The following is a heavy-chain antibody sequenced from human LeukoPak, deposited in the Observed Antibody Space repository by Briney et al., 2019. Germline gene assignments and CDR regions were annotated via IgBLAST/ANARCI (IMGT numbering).Heavy chain of an antibody. CDR3: ARSRSASLTIFGVVIIDYYYYGMDV. V-gene: IGHV1-8*01. CDR1: GYTFTSYD. D-gene: IGHD3-3*01. Sequence: ASVKVSCKASGYTFTSYDINWVRQATGQGLEWMGWMNPSSGNTGYAQKFQGRVTMTRNTSISTAYMELGSLRSEDTAVYYCARSRSASLTIFGVVIIDYYYYGMDVWGQGTTVTVSS. CDR2: MNPSSGNT. J-gene: IGHJ6*02.